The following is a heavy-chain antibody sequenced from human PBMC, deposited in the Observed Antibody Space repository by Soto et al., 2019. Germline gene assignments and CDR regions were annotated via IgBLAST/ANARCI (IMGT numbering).Heavy chain of an antibody. J-gene: IGHJ6*02. V-gene: IGHV3-30*18. Sequence: QVQLVESGGGVVQPGRSLRLSCAASGFTFSSYGMHWVRQAPGKGLEWVAVISYDGSNKYYADSVKGRFTISRDNSKNTXYXXMNSLRAEDTAVYYXAKDXXXXXXXXXXXXXXXXVWGQGTTVTVSS. CDR3: AKDXXXXXXXXXXXXXXXXV. CDR1: GFTFSSYG. CDR2: ISYDGSNK.